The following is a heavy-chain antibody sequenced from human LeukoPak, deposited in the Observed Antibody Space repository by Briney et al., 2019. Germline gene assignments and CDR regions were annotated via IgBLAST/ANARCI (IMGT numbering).Heavy chain of an antibody. V-gene: IGHV3-74*01. CDR3: ARDLPRTSGP. CDR1: GFTLSWEW. J-gene: IGHJ5*02. CDR2: INSDGGST. D-gene: IGHD3-10*01. Sequence: GSLGLSCAGSGFTLSWEWMPWVRQAPGRGLVWISHINSDGGSTHYGDSVKGRFTVSRDNAKNTLYLQMNSLRAEDTAVYYCARDLPRTSGPWGQGTLVTVSS.